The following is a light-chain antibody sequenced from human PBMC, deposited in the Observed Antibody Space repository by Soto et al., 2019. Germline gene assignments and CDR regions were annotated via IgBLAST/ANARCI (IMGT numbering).Light chain of an antibody. Sequence: DIQMTQSPATLSASVGDRFTITFRASQSISTWLAWYQQKPGKAPNLLIYDASSLESGVPSRFSGSGSGTEFTLTISSLQPDDFATYYCLQHNSYSWSFGQGTKVDIK. J-gene: IGKJ1*01. V-gene: IGKV1-5*01. CDR1: QSISTW. CDR3: LQHNSYSWS. CDR2: DAS.